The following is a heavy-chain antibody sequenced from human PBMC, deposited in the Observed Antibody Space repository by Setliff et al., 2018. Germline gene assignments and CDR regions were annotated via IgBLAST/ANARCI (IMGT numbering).Heavy chain of an antibody. CDR3: ARDPHYDPTYSLPGHAFDF. J-gene: IGHJ3*01. V-gene: IGHV4-38-2*02. CDR2: LFDGGSA. CDR1: GYSISNGFY. Sequence: KPSETLSLTCAVSGYSISNGFYWGWIRQSPVKGLEWIGSLFDGGSAYYSPSLKSRASISLDASKNQFALKLTSATAADTAVYYCARDPHYDPTYSLPGHAFDFWGQGIMVTV. D-gene: IGHD3-22*01.